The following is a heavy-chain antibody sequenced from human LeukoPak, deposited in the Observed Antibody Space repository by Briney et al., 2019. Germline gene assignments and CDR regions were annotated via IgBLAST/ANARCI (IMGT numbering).Heavy chain of an antibody. CDR1: GGTFSSYA. V-gene: IGHV1-69*05. Sequence: ASVKVSCKASGGTFSSYAISWVRQAPGQGLEWMGRIIPIFGAANYAQKFQGRVTITMDESTSTAYMELSSLRSEDTAVYYCARDSGYSYGYFDYWGQGTLVTVSS. D-gene: IGHD5-18*01. CDR2: IIPIFGAA. CDR3: ARDSGYSYGYFDY. J-gene: IGHJ4*02.